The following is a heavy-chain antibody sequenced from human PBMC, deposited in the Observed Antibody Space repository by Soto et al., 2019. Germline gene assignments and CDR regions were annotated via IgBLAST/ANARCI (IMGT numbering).Heavy chain of an antibody. CDR3: AREPSYNYYYYGMDV. CDR2: ISSSGSTI. CDR1: GFTFSSYE. Sequence: GGSLRLSCAASGFTFSSYEMNWVRQAPGKGLEWVSYISSSGSTIYYADSVKGRFTISRDNAKNSLYLQMNGLRAEDTAVYYCAREPSYNYYYYGMDVWGRGTKVTVSS. V-gene: IGHV3-48*03. J-gene: IGHJ6*02.